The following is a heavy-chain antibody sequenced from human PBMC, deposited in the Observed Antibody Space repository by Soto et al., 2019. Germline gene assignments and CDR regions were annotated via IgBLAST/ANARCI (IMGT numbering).Heavy chain of an antibody. CDR2: IYHSGST. Sequence: SETLSLTCAVSGGSIGSVGYSWSWIRQPPGKGLEWIGYIYHSGSTYYNPSLKSRVTISVDRSKSQFSLKLSSVTAADTAVYYCARVPAPWGQGTLVTVSS. CDR1: GGSIGSVGYS. J-gene: IGHJ5*02. V-gene: IGHV4-30-2*01. CDR3: ARVPAP.